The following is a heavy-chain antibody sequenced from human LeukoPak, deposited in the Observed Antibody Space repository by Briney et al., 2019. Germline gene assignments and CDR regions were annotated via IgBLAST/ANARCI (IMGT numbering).Heavy chain of an antibody. V-gene: IGHV3-15*01. CDR1: GFTFSSYA. D-gene: IGHD3-22*01. J-gene: IGHJ4*02. CDR3: TTDTYYDSSGYPYYFDY. CDR2: IKSKTDGGTT. Sequence: GGSLRLSCAASGFTFSSYAMSWVRQAPGKGLEWVGRIKSKTDGGTTDYAAPVKGRFTISRDDSKNTLYLQMNSLKTEDTAVYYCTTDTYYDSSGYPYYFDYWGQGTLVTVSS.